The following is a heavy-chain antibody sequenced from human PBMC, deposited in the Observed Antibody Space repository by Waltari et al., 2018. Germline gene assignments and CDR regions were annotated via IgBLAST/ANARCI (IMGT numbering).Heavy chain of an antibody. CDR3: ARRGYSYGYYFDY. V-gene: IGHV3-30*03. CDR2: ISYDGSNK. J-gene: IGHJ4*02. Sequence: QVRLVESGGGVVQPGRSLRLSCAASGFTFSSYGMHWVRQAPGKGLEWVAVISYDGSNKYYADSVKGRFTISRDNSKNTLYLQMNSLRAEDTAVYYCARRGYSYGYYFDYWGQGTLVTVSS. CDR1: GFTFSSYG. D-gene: IGHD5-18*01.